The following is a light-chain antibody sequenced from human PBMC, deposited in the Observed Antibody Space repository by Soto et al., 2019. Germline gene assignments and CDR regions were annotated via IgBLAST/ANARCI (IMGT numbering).Light chain of an antibody. V-gene: IGKV3-15*01. CDR1: QSVRSN. CDR2: GAS. Sequence: EMVMTQSPANLSVSPGESATHSCRASQSVRSNLAWYQQKPGQGPRLLIYGASTRATGIPARFSGSGSGTEFTLTISSLQSEDFAVYYCQQYNKWPPYTFGQGTKVEIK. CDR3: QQYNKWPPYT. J-gene: IGKJ2*01.